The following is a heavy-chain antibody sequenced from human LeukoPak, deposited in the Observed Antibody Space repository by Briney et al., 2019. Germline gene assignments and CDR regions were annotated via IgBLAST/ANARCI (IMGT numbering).Heavy chain of an antibody. CDR2: INQDGSQN. Sequence: PGGSLRLSCAASGFTFSTYWMSWVRQAPGKGLEWVANINQDGSQNSYVDSVKGRFTISRGNVKNSLCLQMNSLRAEDTAVYYCARNAFDAWGQGTMVTVSS. J-gene: IGHJ3*01. CDR1: GFTFSTYW. V-gene: IGHV3-7*01. CDR3: ARNAFDA.